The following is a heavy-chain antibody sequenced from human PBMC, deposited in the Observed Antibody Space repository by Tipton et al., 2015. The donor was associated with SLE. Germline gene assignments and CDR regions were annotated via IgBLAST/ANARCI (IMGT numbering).Heavy chain of an antibody. V-gene: IGHV4-39*07. Sequence: LRLSCTVSGGSISSSSYYWGWIRQSPGKGLEWIGSIYYSGSTYYNPSLKSRVTISVDTSKNQFSLKLSSVTAADTAVYYCARLSQSEHIVVRFDYWGQGTLVTVSS. D-gene: IGHD2-21*01. CDR3: ARLSQSEHIVVRFDY. CDR1: GGSISSSSYY. CDR2: IYYSGST. J-gene: IGHJ4*02.